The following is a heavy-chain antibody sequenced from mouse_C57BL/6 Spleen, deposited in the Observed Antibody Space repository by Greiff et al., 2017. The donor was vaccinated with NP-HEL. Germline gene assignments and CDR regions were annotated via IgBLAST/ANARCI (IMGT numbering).Heavy chain of an antibody. J-gene: IGHJ2*01. CDR3: ARFYSNWDYFDY. CDR2: IDPSDSYT. Sequence: QVQLQQPGAELVKPGASVKLSCKASGYTFTSYWMQWVKQRPGQGLEWIGEIDPSDSYTNYNQKFKGKATLTVDTSSSTAYMQLSSLTSEDSAVYYCARFYSNWDYFDYWGQGTTLTVSS. V-gene: IGHV1-50*01. CDR1: GYTFTSYW. D-gene: IGHD2-5*01.